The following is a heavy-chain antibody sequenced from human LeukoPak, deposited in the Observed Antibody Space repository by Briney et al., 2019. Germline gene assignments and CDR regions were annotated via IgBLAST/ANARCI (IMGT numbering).Heavy chain of an antibody. CDR3: ARPWANHNDGSGPRPPDY. D-gene: IGHD3-22*01. Sequence: GGSLRLSCAASGFTVSSSYMSWLRQPPGKGPEWVAVLHSGGATYYADSVKGRSTISSDSSQSTWHLQMSSLRDEDTAVYYCARPWANHNDGSGPRPPDYWGQGILVTVSS. J-gene: IGHJ4*02. CDR1: GFTVSSSY. V-gene: IGHV3-66*04. CDR2: LHSGGAT.